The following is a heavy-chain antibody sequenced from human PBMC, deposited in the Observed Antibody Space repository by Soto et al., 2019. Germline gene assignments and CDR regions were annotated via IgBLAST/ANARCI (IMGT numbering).Heavy chain of an antibody. J-gene: IGHJ4*02. CDR1: GYTFINYA. CDR3: AGGGAGYYFDY. V-gene: IGHV1-3*05. CDR2: INAGNGDT. Sequence: QVQLVQSGAEEKKPGASVKVSCKASGYTFINYAIHWVRQAPGQRLEWMGWINAGNGDTKYSQKFQGRVTITRDTSANTAYMELSGLRSDGTAVYYCAGGGAGYYFDYRGQGTLVTVSS. D-gene: IGHD2-15*01.